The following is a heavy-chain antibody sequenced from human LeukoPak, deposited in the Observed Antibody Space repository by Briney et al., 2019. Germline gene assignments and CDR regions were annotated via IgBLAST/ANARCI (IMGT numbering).Heavy chain of an antibody. CDR3: ARRWNYGRNYYIDV. CDR2: INDIGTI. J-gene: IGHJ6*03. D-gene: IGHD1-7*01. V-gene: IGHV4-34*01. Sequence: RSGTLSLTCAVYGGSFSHYYWSWIRQSPGMGLEWIGEINDIGTINYNPSLMSRVTISVDKSKNQFSLKLSSATAADTAVYYCARRWNYGRNYYIDVWGKGATVSVS. CDR1: GGSFSHYY.